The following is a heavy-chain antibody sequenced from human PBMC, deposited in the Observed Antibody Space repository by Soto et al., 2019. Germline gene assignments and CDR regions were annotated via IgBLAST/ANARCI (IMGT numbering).Heavy chain of an antibody. CDR3: AHSSHPDSRFDP. CDR2: IFWDDDR. V-gene: IGHV2-5*02. CDR1: GFSLRTSGVG. J-gene: IGHJ5*02. Sequence: QITLKESGPPLVKPTQTLTLTCTFSGFSLRTSGVGVGWIRQPPGKALEWLGFIFWDDDRRYSPSLKSRLTITKDNSKNQVDLTLTTMDPLATATYYFAHSSHPDSRFDPWGQGTLVTVSS. D-gene: IGHD2-15*01.